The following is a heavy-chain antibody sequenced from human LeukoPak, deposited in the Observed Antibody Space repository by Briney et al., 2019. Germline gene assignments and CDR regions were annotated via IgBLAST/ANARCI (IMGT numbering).Heavy chain of an antibody. CDR1: GGSFSGYY. Sequence: SEILSLTCAVYGGSFSGYYWSWIRQPPGKGLEWIGEINHSGSTNYNPSLKSRVTISVDTSKNQFSLKLSSVTAADTAVYYCARARSEVTLDYWGQGTLVTVSS. V-gene: IGHV4-34*01. D-gene: IGHD5-18*01. CDR3: ARARSEVTLDY. CDR2: INHSGST. J-gene: IGHJ4*02.